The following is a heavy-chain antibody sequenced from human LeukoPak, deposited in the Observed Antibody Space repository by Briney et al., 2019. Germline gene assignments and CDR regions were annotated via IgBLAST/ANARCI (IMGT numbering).Heavy chain of an antibody. D-gene: IGHD4-23*01. CDR1: GYSISSGYY. V-gene: IGHV4-38-2*02. CDR2: IYHSGST. CDR3: ARPNYGGIPYYFDY. Sequence: KASETLSLTCTVSGYSISSGYYWGCIRQPPGKGLEWIGSIYHSGSTYYNPSLKSRVTISVDTSKNQFSLKLSSVTAAVTAVYYCARPNYGGIPYYFDYWGQGTLVTVSS. J-gene: IGHJ4*02.